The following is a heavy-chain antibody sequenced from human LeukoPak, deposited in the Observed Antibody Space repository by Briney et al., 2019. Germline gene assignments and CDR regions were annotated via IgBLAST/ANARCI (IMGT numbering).Heavy chain of an antibody. CDR3: AMLRGLTLDS. CDR2: IASKPYDEAT. D-gene: IGHD1-14*01. Sequence: PGGSLRLSCTGSGFTFGHHSISWVRRPPGKGMEWVGFIASKPYDEATPYAASVEGRFTISRDDAKSSAYMQMNSLKSEDTAVYFCAMLRGLTLDSCDPGALVTVSS. CDR1: GFTFGHHS. V-gene: IGHV3-49*04. J-gene: IGHJ4*02.